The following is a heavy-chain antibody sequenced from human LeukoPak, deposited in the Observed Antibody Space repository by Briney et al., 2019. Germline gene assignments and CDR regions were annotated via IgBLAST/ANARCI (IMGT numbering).Heavy chain of an antibody. CDR1: GYSFTSYW. CDR2: IYPGDSDT. D-gene: IGHD4-17*01. J-gene: IGHJ6*03. Sequence: GESLKISCKGSGYSFTSYWIGWVRQMPGKGLEWMGIIYPGDSDTRYSPSFQGQVTISADKSISTAYLQWSSLKASDTAMYYCARLWPGSTTVTTIRIVETKDYYYYYMDVWGKGTAVTISS. CDR3: ARLWPGSTTVTTIRIVETKDYYYYYMDV. V-gene: IGHV5-51*01.